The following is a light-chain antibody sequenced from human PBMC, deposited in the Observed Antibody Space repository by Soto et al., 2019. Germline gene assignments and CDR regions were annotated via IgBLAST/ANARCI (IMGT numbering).Light chain of an antibody. CDR1: SSDVGGYNY. V-gene: IGLV2-14*01. CDR3: SSYTSSSTWV. CDR2: EVS. Sequence: QSALTQPASVSGSPGQSITISCTETSSDVGGYNYVSWYQQHPGKAPKLMIYEVSNRPSGFSNRFSGSKSGNTASLTISGLQAEDEADYYCSSYTSSSTWVFGGGTKLTVL. J-gene: IGLJ3*02.